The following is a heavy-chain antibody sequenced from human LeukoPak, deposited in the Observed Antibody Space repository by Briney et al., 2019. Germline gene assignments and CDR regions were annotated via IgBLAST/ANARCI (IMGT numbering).Heavy chain of an antibody. D-gene: IGHD4-23*01. CDR2: ISSSSSYT. CDR3: ARTLSAGGPDSP. J-gene: IGHJ4*02. V-gene: IGHV3-11*03. CDR1: GFTFSDYY. Sequence: GGSLRLSCAASGFTFSDYYMSWIRQAPGKGLEWVSYISSSSSYTNYADSVKGRYTISRDNDKNSLYLQMNSLRAEDTAVYYCARTLSAGGPDSPWGQGTLVTVSS.